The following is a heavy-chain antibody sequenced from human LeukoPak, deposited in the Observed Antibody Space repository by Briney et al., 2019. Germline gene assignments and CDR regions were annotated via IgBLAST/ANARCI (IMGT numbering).Heavy chain of an antibody. CDR1: GFTFSSYS. Sequence: GGSLRLSCAASGFTFSSYSMNWVRQAPGKGLEWVSYISSSSNIIYYADSVKGRFTISRDNAKNSLYLQMNSLRAEDTAVYYCTRQLGELLSGTLYYYYLDVWGKGTTVTVSS. CDR3: TRQLGELLSGTLYYYYLDV. D-gene: IGHD3-10*01. CDR2: ISSSSNII. J-gene: IGHJ6*03. V-gene: IGHV3-48*01.